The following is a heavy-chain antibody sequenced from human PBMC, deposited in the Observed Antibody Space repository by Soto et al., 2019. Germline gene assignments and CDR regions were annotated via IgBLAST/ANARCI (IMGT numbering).Heavy chain of an antibody. V-gene: IGHV1-2*02. Sequence: QVQLVQSGAEVKNPGASVKVSCTASGYTLADFYVHWVRQAPGKGLEWMGWINHNNGAINYAPKFQGRVTMTRDTSISTAYLDLRGLRSDDTAVYYCARKARPQLEGMDVWGQATTVTESS. J-gene: IGHJ6*02. D-gene: IGHD3-3*01. CDR2: INHNNGAI. CDR3: ARKARPQLEGMDV. CDR1: GYTLADFY.